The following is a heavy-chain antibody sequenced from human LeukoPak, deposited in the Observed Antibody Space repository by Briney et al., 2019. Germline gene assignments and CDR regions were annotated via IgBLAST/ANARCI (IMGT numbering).Heavy chain of an antibody. CDR1: GFTFSSYA. Sequence: GGSLRLSCAASGFTFSSYAMHWVRRAPGKGLEWVAVISYDGSNKYYADSVKGRFTISRDNSKNTLYLQMNSLRAEDTAVYYCARVNIDAFDIWGQGTMVTVSS. V-gene: IGHV3-30*04. J-gene: IGHJ3*02. CDR3: ARVNIDAFDI. CDR2: ISYDGSNK.